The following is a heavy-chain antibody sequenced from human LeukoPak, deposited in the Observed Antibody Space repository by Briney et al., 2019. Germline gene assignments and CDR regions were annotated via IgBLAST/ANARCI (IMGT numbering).Heavy chain of an antibody. Sequence: GGSLRLSCAASGFTFNSYWMSWVRQAPGKGLEWVSSISSSSSYIYYADSVKGRFTISRDNAKNSLYLQMNSLRAEDTAVYYCARTGDDYGGELDYWGQGTLVTVSS. D-gene: IGHD4-23*01. J-gene: IGHJ4*02. V-gene: IGHV3-21*01. CDR3: ARTGDDYGGELDY. CDR2: ISSSSSYI. CDR1: GFTFNSYW.